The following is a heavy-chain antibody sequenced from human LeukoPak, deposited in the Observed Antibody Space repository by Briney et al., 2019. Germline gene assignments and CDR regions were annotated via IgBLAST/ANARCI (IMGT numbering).Heavy chain of an antibody. CDR2: ISSSGSTI. CDR3: AELGITMIGGV. Sequence: HPGGSLRLSCAASGFTFSSYEMNWVRQAPGKGLEWVSYISSSGSTIYYADSVNGRFTISRDNAKNSLYLQMNSLRAEDTAVYYCAELGITMIGGVWGKGTTVTISS. D-gene: IGHD3-10*02. CDR1: GFTFSSYE. J-gene: IGHJ6*04. V-gene: IGHV3-48*03.